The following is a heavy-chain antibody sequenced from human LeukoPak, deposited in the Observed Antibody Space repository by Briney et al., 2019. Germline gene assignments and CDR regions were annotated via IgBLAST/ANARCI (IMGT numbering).Heavy chain of an antibody. V-gene: IGHV3-33*01. Sequence: GGSLRLSCAASGFIFNSYGMHWVRQAPGKGLEWVAVIWPDGSSKYYAASVKGRFTISRDNSKNTLYPQMNSLRAEDTAVYYCARDSLGGDYWGQGTLVTVSS. CDR3: ARDSLGGDY. CDR1: GFIFNSYG. D-gene: IGHD3-16*01. CDR2: IWPDGSSK. J-gene: IGHJ4*02.